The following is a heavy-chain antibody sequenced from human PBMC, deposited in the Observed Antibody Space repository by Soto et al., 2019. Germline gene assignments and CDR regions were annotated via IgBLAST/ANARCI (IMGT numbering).Heavy chain of an antibody. V-gene: IGHV1-69*04. Sequence: ASVKVSCKASGGTFSSYAISWVRQAPGQGLEWMGRIIPILGIANYAQKFQGRVTITADESTSTAYMELSSLRSEDTAVYYFARDPSGRYGGNEYYFDYWGQGTLVTVSS. J-gene: IGHJ4*02. CDR1: GGTFSSYA. CDR2: IIPILGIA. D-gene: IGHD4-17*01. CDR3: ARDPSGRYGGNEYYFDY.